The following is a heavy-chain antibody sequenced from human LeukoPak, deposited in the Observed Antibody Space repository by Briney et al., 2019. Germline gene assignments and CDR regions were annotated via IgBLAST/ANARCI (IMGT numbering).Heavy chain of an antibody. Sequence: GRSLRLSCAASGFTFSSYAMHWVRQAPGKGLEWVAVIWYDGSIKYYADSVKGRFTISRDNSKNTLYLQMNNLRAEDTAVYYCARYYDSGNNWFDPWGQGTLVTVSS. CDR2: IWYDGSIK. CDR1: GFTFSSYA. CDR3: ARYYDSGNNWFDP. V-gene: IGHV3-33*08. J-gene: IGHJ5*02. D-gene: IGHD3-10*01.